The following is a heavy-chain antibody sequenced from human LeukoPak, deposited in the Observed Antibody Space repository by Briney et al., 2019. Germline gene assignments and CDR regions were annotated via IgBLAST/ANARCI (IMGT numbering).Heavy chain of an antibody. Sequence: PGGSLRLSCAASGFTVSSNYMSWVRQAPGKGLEWVSVIYSGGSTYYADSVKGRFTISRDNSKNTLYLQMKSLRAEDTAVYYCARGRTLRFLEWFVFDYWGQGTLVTVSS. V-gene: IGHV3-66*02. CDR2: IYSGGST. CDR1: GFTVSSNY. J-gene: IGHJ4*02. D-gene: IGHD3-3*01. CDR3: ARGRTLRFLEWFVFDY.